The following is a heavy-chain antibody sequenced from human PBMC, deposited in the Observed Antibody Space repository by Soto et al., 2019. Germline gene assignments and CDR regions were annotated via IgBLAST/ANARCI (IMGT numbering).Heavy chain of an antibody. J-gene: IGHJ5*02. Sequence: QVQLVESGGGVVQPGRSLRLSCAASGFTFSSYGMHWVRQAPGKGLEWVAVISYDGSNKYYADSVKGRFTISRDNSKNTLYLQMNSLRAEDTAVYYCAKDAIVGSLNWFDPWGQGTLVTVSS. CDR1: GFTFSSYG. V-gene: IGHV3-30*18. CDR2: ISYDGSNK. CDR3: AKDAIVGSLNWFDP. D-gene: IGHD1-26*01.